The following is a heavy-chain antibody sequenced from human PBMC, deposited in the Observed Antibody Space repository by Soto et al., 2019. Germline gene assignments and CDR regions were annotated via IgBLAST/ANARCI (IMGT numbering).Heavy chain of an antibody. D-gene: IGHD3-10*01. CDR1: GGSISSYY. J-gene: IGHJ4*02. V-gene: IGHV4-59*01. CDR2: IYYSGST. Sequence: PSETLSLTCTVSGGSISSYYWSWIRQPPGKGLEWIGYIYYSGSTNYNPSLKSRVTISVDTSKNQFSLKLSSVTAADTAVYYCARGPNFGLIDYWGQGTLVTVSS. CDR3: ARGPNFGLIDY.